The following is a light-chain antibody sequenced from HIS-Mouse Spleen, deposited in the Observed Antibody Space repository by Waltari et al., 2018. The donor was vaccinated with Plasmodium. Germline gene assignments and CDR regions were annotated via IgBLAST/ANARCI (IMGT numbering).Light chain of an antibody. V-gene: IGKV1-39*01. CDR1: QSISNY. CDR2: GAS. CDR3: QQSYSTWT. Sequence: DIQMTQSPSSLSASVGDRVTITCRASQSISNYLNWYQQKPGKAPKFLIYGASTLQSGVPSRFSGSGSGTDFTLTISSLQPEDFATYYCQQSYSTWTFGQGTKVEIK. J-gene: IGKJ1*01.